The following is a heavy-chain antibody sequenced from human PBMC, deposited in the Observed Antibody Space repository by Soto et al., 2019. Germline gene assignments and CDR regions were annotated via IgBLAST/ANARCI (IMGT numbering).Heavy chain of an antibody. V-gene: IGHV3-30*18. Sequence: GGSLRLSCAASGFTFSSYGMHWVRQAPGKGLEWVAVIPYDGSNKYYADSVKGRFTISRDNSKNTLYLQMNSLRAEDTAVYYCAKDRGVISWNHYYYYGMDVWGQGTTVTVSS. J-gene: IGHJ6*02. CDR1: GFTFSSYG. CDR3: AKDRGVISWNHYYYYGMDV. CDR2: IPYDGSNK. D-gene: IGHD3-10*01.